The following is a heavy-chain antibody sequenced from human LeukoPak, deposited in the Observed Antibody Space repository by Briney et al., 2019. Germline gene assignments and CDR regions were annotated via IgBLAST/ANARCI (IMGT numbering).Heavy chain of an antibody. CDR2: IYTSGST. CDR1: GGSISSGSYY. J-gene: IGHJ3*02. D-gene: IGHD3-10*01. CDR3: AREYRYCYGSGSYHHAFDI. Sequence: SQTLSLTCTVSGGSISSGSYYWSWIRQPAGKGLEWIGRIYTSGSTNYNPSLKSRVTISVDTSKNQFSLKLSSVTAADTAVYYCAREYRYCYGSGSYHHAFDIWGQGTMVTVSS. V-gene: IGHV4-61*02.